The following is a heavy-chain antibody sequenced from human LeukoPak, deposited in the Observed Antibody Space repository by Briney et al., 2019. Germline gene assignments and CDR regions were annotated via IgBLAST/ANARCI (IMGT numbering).Heavy chain of an antibody. CDR2: IYYSGST. V-gene: IGHV4-31*03. Sequence: SETLSLTCTVYGGSISSGGYYWSWIRQHPGKGLEWIVYIYYSGSTYYNPSLKSRVTISVDTSKNQFSLKLSSVTAADTAVYYCASSGYWSHIAFDIWGQGTMVTVSS. CDR3: ASSGYWSHIAFDI. J-gene: IGHJ3*02. CDR1: GGSISSGGYY. D-gene: IGHD3-22*01.